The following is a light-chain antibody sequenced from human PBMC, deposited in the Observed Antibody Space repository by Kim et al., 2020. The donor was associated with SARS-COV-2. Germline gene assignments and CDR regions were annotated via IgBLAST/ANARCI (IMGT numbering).Light chain of an antibody. V-gene: IGKV1-16*02. Sequence: ASVGNIVPITCRQSQAISNYLSWFQQKPGKAPKCLIYATSTVQSGVPSHFSGTGSGTEFTLPISSLQPEDFATYYCQQYSTYPLTFGGGTKVDIK. J-gene: IGKJ4*01. CDR3: QQYSTYPLT. CDR2: ATS. CDR1: QAISNY.